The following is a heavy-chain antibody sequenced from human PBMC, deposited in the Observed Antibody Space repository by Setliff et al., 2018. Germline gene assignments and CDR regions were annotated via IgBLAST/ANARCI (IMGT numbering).Heavy chain of an antibody. CDR1: GYTFTSYA. CDR2: INTNTGNP. D-gene: IGHD6-6*01. V-gene: IGHV7-4-1*02. Sequence: ASVKVSCKASGYTFTSYAMNWVRQAPGQGLEWMGWINTNTGNPTYAQGFTERFVFSLDTSVSTAYLQISSLKAEDTAVYYCARPYSSSARWYFDLWGRGTLVTVSS. J-gene: IGHJ2*01. CDR3: ARPYSSSARWYFDL.